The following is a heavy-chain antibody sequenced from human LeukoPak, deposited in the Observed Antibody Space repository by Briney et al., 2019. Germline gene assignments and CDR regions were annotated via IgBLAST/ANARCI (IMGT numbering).Heavy chain of an antibody. CDR3: ARDPYTSGYYASFDP. D-gene: IGHD3-22*01. J-gene: IGHJ5*02. Sequence: SETLSLTCTVSGGSIGSYYWHWIRQPPGKGLEWIGYGYYSGSTSYNPFLKSRVTISVDTSKNRFSLKLSSVTAADSAVYYCARDPYTSGYYASFDPWGQGTLVTVSS. CDR1: GGSIGSYY. V-gene: IGHV4-59*01. CDR2: GYYSGST.